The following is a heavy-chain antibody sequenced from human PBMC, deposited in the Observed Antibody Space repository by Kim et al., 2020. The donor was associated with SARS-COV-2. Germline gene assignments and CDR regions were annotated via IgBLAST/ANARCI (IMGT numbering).Heavy chain of an antibody. CDR3: ARDFLYSFDY. V-gene: IGHV3-11*04. J-gene: IGHJ4*02. Sequence: TIYYDDTVKGRFTISRDNAKNSLYLQMNSLRAEDTAVYYCARDFLYSFDYWGQGTLVTVSS. D-gene: IGHD2-15*01. CDR2: TI.